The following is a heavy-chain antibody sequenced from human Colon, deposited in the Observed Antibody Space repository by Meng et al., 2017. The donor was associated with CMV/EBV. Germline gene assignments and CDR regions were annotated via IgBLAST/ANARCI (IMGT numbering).Heavy chain of an antibody. CDR1: GFNVNVNY. CDR2: IYSGGDA. J-gene: IGHJ4*02. CDR3: ARGNLGMIAIPLDS. Sequence: GESLKISCAASGFNVNVNYMTWVRQAPGKGLEWVSVIYSGGDAYYADSVQGRFTLPRDNSKNTVYLQMNTLRGEDTAVYYCARGNLGMIAIPLDSWGQGTLVTVSS. D-gene: IGHD2-21*01. V-gene: IGHV3-66*02.